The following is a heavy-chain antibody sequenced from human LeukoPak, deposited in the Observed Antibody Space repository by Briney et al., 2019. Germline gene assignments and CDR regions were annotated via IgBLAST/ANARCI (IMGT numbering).Heavy chain of an antibody. CDR2: IYYSGST. D-gene: IGHD3-16*02. V-gene: IGHV4-31*03. Sequence: SETLSLTCTVSGGSISSGGYYWSWIRQHPGKGLEWIGYIYYSGSTYYNPSLKSRVTISVDTSKNQFSLKLSSVTAADTAAYYCARGNYVWGSYRYTRYYFDYWGQGTLVTVSS. J-gene: IGHJ4*02. CDR3: ARGNYVWGSYRYTRYYFDY. CDR1: GGSISSGGYY.